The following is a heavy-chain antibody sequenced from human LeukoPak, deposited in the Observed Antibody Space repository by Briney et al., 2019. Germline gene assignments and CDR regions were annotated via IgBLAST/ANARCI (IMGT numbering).Heavy chain of an antibody. CDR1: GYTLTKLS. D-gene: IGHD3-22*01. Sequence: ASVKVSCKVSGYTLTKLSMHWVRQAPGEGLEWMGGFDPEDGETIYAQKFQGRVTMTEDTSTDTAYMELSSLRSEDTAVYYCATENDSSGYSPNWGQGTLVTVSS. CDR3: ATENDSSGYSPN. J-gene: IGHJ4*02. V-gene: IGHV1-24*01. CDR2: FDPEDGET.